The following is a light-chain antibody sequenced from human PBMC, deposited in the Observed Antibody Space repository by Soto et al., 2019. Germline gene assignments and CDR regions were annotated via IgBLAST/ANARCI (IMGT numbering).Light chain of an antibody. CDR2: GAS. Sequence: DIVRSQSRGVGSLCPWRWSPLPCKASQSVSSSYLAWYQQKPGQAPRLLIYGASSRATGIPDRFSGSGSGTDFTPSISRLEPQHFAVYYCQPYGSPWPIGQGTKVDIK. CDR3: QPYGSPWP. J-gene: IGKJ1*01. CDR1: QSVSSSY. V-gene: IGKV3-20*01.